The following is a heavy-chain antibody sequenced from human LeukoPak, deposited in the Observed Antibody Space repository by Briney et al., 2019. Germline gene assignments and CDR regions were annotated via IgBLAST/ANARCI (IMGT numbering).Heavy chain of an antibody. V-gene: IGHV3-21*01. CDR3: ARAVDYYYMDV. J-gene: IGHJ6*03. Sequence: GGSLRLSCAASGFSLSSYSMKWVRQAPGKGLEWVSSITSSSSYIYYSDSVKGRFTISRDNAENSLHLQMNSLRGVDTAVYFCARAVDYYYMDVWGKGTTVIASS. CDR1: GFSLSSYS. D-gene: IGHD4-23*01. CDR2: ITSSSSYI.